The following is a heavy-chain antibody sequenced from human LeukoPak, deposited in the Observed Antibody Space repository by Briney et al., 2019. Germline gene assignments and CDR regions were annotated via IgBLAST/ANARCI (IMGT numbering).Heavy chain of an antibody. Sequence: WVRQPPGKGLEWIGSIYYGGTTYYDSSLKSRVTISVDTSKNQFSLKLSSVTAADTAVYYCARLVYYYYYMDVWGKGTTVTVAS. V-gene: IGHV4-39*01. D-gene: IGHD2-21*01. CDR2: IYYGGTT. CDR3: ARLVYYYYYMDV. J-gene: IGHJ6*03.